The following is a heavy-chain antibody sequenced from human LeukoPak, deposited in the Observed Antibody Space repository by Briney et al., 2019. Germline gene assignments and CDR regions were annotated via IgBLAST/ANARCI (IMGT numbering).Heavy chain of an antibody. D-gene: IGHD3-10*01. Sequence: SETLSLTCTVSGYSISSGYYWGWIRQPPGKGLEWIGYIYYSGSTNYNPSLKSRVTISVDTSKNQFSLKLSSVTAADTAVYYCARAVHYGSGSSYWFDPWGQGTLVTVSS. CDR2: IYYSGST. V-gene: IGHV4-61*01. CDR1: GYSISSGYY. J-gene: IGHJ5*02. CDR3: ARAVHYGSGSSYWFDP.